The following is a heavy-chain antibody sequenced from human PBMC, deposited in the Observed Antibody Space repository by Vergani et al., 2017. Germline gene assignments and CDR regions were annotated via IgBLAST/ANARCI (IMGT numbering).Heavy chain of an antibody. CDR2: ISSSSAYL. V-gene: IGHV3-21*02. Sequence: VQLVESGGGLVKPGGSLRLSCEGSGFTFKNNTMTWVRQAPGKGLEWVSSISSSSAYLHYADSVKGRFTFSRDNAKKSLFLQMNNLRADDTAVYYCASRVSANGGLDTWGQGTLVTVSS. D-gene: IGHD2-15*01. J-gene: IGHJ5*02. CDR3: ASRVSANGGLDT. CDR1: GFTFKNNT.